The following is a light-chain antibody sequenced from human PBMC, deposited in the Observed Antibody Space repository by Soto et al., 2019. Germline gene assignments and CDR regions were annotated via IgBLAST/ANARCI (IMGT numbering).Light chain of an antibody. J-gene: IGKJ4*01. CDR1: QSVSTS. Sequence: EIVLTQSPATLSLSPGERATLSCRASQSVSTSLAWYQQKPGQAPRLLIYDASKRATGIPARFSGSGSGADFTLTISSLEPEDFALYYCQQHINWPLTFGGGTKVEIK. CDR3: QQHINWPLT. CDR2: DAS. V-gene: IGKV3-11*01.